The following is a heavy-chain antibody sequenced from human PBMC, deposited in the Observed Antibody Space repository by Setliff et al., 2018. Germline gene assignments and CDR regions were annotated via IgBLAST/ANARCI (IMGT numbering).Heavy chain of an antibody. J-gene: IGHJ4*02. V-gene: IGHV3-23*01. CDR2: ISGSGGST. CDR3: AKTPNYYDSSGYYYLDY. D-gene: IGHD3-22*01. CDR1: GFTFSSYA. Sequence: LRLSCAASGFTFSSYAMSWVRQAPGKGLEWVSAISGSGGSTYYADSVKGRFTISRDNSKNTLYLQMNSLRAEDTAVYYCAKTPNYYDSSGYYYLDYWGQGTLVTVSS.